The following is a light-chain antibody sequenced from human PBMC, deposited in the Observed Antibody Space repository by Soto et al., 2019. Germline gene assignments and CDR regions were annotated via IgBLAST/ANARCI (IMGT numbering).Light chain of an antibody. CDR3: MQALQTPLT. V-gene: IGKV2-28*01. CDR2: LGS. J-gene: IGKJ4*01. Sequence: DIVMTQSPLSLPVTPGEPASISCRSSQSLLHSNGYNYLDWYLQKPGQSPQLLIYLGSNRSSGVPDRFSGSGSGTDFTLKIXRVEAENVGVYYCMQALQTPLTFGGGTKV. CDR1: QSLLHSNGYNY.